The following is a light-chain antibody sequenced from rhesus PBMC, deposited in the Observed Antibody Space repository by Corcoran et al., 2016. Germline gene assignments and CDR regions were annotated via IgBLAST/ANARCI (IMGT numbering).Light chain of an antibody. V-gene: IGKV1-22*01. CDR3: LQYSSSPYS. CDR2: KAS. Sequence: DIQMTQSPSSLSASVGDKVTITCRASQGISSWLAWYQQKPGKAPKLLIYKASSLKSGVPSRFSGSGSGTDFTLTISSLQPEDFATYYCLQYSSSPYSFGQGTKVEIK. CDR1: QGISSW. J-gene: IGKJ2*01.